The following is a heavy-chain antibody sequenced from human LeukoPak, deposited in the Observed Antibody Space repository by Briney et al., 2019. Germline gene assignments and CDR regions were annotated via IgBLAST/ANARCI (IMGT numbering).Heavy chain of an antibody. V-gene: IGHV3-66*01. CDR3: ARAPGGNYYGSGSYYNGY. D-gene: IGHD3-10*01. J-gene: IGHJ4*02. CDR2: IYSGGST. Sequence: GGSLRLSCAASGFAVSSNYMSWVRQAPGKGLEWVSVIYSGGSTYYADSVKGRFTISRDNSKNTLYLQMNSLRAEDTAVYYCARAPGGNYYGSGSYYNGYWGQGTLVTVSS. CDR1: GFAVSSNY.